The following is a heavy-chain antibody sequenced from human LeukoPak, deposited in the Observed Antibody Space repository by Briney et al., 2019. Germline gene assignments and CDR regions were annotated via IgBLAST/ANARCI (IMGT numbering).Heavy chain of an antibody. CDR2: IYYSGST. D-gene: IGHD4-11*01. CDR3: ARRNPMTTVTGSYYYMDV. Sequence: PSETPSLTCTVSGGSISSYYWSWIRQPPGKGLEWIGYIYYSGSTNYNPSLKSRVTISVDTSKNQFSLKLSSVTAADTAVYYCARRNPMTTVTGSYYYMDVWGKGTTVTVSS. V-gene: IGHV4-59*01. J-gene: IGHJ6*03. CDR1: GGSISSYY.